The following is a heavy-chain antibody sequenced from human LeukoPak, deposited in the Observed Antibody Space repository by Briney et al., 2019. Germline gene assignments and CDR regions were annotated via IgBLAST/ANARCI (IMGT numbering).Heavy chain of an antibody. CDR1: GGSISSSSYY. CDR3: ASSYSSSWYYYYGMDV. CDR2: IYYSGST. Sequence: PSETLSLTCTVSGGSISSSSYYWGWIRQPPGKGPKWIGSIYYSGSTYYNPSLKSRVTISVDTSKNQFSLKLSSVTAADTAVYYCASSYSSSWYYYYGMDVWGQGTTVTVSS. D-gene: IGHD6-13*01. V-gene: IGHV4-39*01. J-gene: IGHJ6*02.